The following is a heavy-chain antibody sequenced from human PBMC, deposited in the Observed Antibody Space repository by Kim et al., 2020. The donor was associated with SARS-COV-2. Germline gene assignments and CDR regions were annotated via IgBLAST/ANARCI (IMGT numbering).Heavy chain of an antibody. CDR2: INHSGST. Sequence: SETLSLTCAVYGGSFSGYYWSWIRQPPGKGLEWIGEINHSGSTNYNPSLKSRVTISVDTSKNQFSLKLSSVTAADTAVYYCARGPLRYYFDYWGQGTLVTVSS. J-gene: IGHJ4*02. CDR3: ARGPLRYYFDY. V-gene: IGHV4-34*01. CDR1: GGSFSGYY.